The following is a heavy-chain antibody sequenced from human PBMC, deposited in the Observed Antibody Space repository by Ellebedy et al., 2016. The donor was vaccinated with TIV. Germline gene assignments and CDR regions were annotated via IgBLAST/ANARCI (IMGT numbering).Heavy chain of an antibody. Sequence: GGSLRLXCAASGFRFSSYGMHWVRQAPGKGLEWVAVISSDGSDKYYADSAKGRFTISRDNSKNTLYLQMNSLRAEDTAVYYCAKGVYDSSLSGLDVWGQGTTVTVSS. CDR3: AKGVYDSSLSGLDV. D-gene: IGHD3-22*01. V-gene: IGHV3-30*18. J-gene: IGHJ6*02. CDR2: ISSDGSDK. CDR1: GFRFSSYG.